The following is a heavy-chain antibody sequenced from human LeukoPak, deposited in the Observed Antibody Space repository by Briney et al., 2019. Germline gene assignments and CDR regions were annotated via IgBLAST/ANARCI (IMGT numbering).Heavy chain of an antibody. V-gene: IGHV3-53*01. Sequence: GGSLRLSCAASGFTFSSYAMHWVRQAPGKGLEWVPFIYSDNTHYSDSVKGRFTISRDNSKNTLYLQMNSLRAEDTAVYYCARRAGAYSHPYDYWGQGTLVTVSS. J-gene: IGHJ4*02. CDR3: ARRAGAYSHPYDY. CDR1: GFTFSSYA. CDR2: IYSDNT. D-gene: IGHD4/OR15-4a*01.